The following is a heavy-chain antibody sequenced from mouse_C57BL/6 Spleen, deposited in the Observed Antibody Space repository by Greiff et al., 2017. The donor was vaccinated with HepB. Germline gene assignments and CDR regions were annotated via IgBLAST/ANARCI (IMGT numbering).Heavy chain of an antibody. Sequence: QVQLKESGAELARPGASVKMSCKASGYTFTSYTMHWVKQRPGQGLEWIGYINPSSGYTKYNQKFKDKATLTADKSSSTAYMQLSSLTSEDSAVYYCARSYDYDRDYAMDYWGQGTSVTVSS. D-gene: IGHD2-4*01. J-gene: IGHJ4*01. V-gene: IGHV1-4*01. CDR3: ARSYDYDRDYAMDY. CDR1: GYTFTSYT. CDR2: INPSSGYT.